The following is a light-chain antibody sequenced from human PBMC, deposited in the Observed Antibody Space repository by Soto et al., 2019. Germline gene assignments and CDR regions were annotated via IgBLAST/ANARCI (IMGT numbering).Light chain of an antibody. CDR2: KAS. V-gene: IGKV2-30*01. CDR3: IQGTHCPPT. J-gene: IGKJ1*01. Sequence: DVVMTQSPLSLPVTLGQPASISCRSSRSLVYSDGNAYLNWFHQRPGQSPRRLIYKASNRVSGVSDRFSGSGAGADFTLHINRVVAEDVGVYYCIQGTHCPPTFGRGTRVEIE. CDR1: RSLVYSDGNAY.